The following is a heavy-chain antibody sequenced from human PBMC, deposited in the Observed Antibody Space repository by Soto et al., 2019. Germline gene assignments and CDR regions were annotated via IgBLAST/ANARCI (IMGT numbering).Heavy chain of an antibody. J-gene: IGHJ4*02. CDR2: ISYDGSNK. D-gene: IGHD5-12*01. Sequence: GGSLRLSCAASGFTFSSYGVHWVRQAPGKGLEWVAVISYDGSNKYYADSVKGRFTISRDNSKNTLYLQMNSLRAEDTAVYYCARSVDGYNRIPCYWGQGTLVTVSS. CDR1: GFTFSSYG. CDR3: ARSVDGYNRIPCY. V-gene: IGHV3-30*03.